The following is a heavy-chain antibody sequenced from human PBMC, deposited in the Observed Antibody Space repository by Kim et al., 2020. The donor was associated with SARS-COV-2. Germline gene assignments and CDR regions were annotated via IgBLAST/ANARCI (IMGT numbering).Heavy chain of an antibody. V-gene: IGHV4-34*01. Sequence: YNTSLKSRVTISVDTSKNQFSLELTSLTAADAAVYFCARAADVRAWYVPYWGQGTLVTVSS. J-gene: IGHJ4*02. D-gene: IGHD6-19*01. CDR3: ARAADVRAWYVPY.